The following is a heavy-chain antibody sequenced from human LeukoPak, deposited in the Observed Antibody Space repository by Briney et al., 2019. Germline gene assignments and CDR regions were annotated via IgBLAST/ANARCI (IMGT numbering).Heavy chain of an antibody. J-gene: IGHJ4*02. CDR2: ISGSGGST. CDR1: GFTFRSYG. CDR3: AKDQRYDYVWGSYRPDY. V-gene: IGHV3-23*01. D-gene: IGHD3-16*02. Sequence: PGGCLRLSCAASGFTFRSYGMSWVRQAPGKGLEWGSAISGSGGSTYYADSVKGRFTISRDNSKNTLYLQMNSLRAEDTAVYYCAKDQRYDYVWGSYRPDYWGQGTLVTVSS.